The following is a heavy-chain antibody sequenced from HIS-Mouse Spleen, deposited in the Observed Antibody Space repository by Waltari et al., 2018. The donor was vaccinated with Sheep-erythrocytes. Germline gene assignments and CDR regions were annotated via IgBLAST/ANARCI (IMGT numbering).Heavy chain of an antibody. V-gene: IGHV3-15*01. CDR1: GFTFSNAC. CDR3: TTEGVGDY. Sequence: EVQLVESGGGLVKPGGSLRLSCAASGFTFSNACMSWVRQAPGKGLEWVGRMKSKTEGGTTDYAAPVKGRFTISRDDSKNTLYLQMNSLKTEDTAVYYCTTEGVGDYWGQGTLVTVSS. J-gene: IGHJ4*02. CDR2: MKSKTEGGTT. D-gene: IGHD1-26*01.